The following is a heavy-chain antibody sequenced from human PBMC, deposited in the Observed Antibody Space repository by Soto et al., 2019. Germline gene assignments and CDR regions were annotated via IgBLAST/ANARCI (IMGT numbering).Heavy chain of an antibody. D-gene: IGHD6-19*01. CDR2: IIPIFGTA. CDR3: ARYYSQWLVPYAFDI. CDR1: GGTFSSYA. Sequence: PSVKVSCKASGGTFSSYAISWVRQAPGQGLEWMGGIIPIFGTANYAQKFQGRVTITADESTSTAYMELSSLRSEDTAVYYCARYYSQWLVPYAFDIWGQGTMVTVSS. V-gene: IGHV1-69*13. J-gene: IGHJ3*02.